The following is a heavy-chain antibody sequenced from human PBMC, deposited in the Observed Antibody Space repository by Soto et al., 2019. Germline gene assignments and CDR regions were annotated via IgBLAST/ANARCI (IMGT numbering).Heavy chain of an antibody. D-gene: IGHD3-10*01. V-gene: IGHV1-2*04. CDR2: INPNSGGT. Sequence: GASVKVSCKASGYTFTGYYMHWVRQAPGQGLEWMGWINPNSGGTNYAQKFQGWVTMTRDTSISTAYMELSRLRSDDTAVYYCARARGLFTHYYGSGKDWFDPWGQGTLVTVSS. CDR3: ARARGLFTHYYGSGKDWFDP. J-gene: IGHJ5*02. CDR1: GYTFTGYY.